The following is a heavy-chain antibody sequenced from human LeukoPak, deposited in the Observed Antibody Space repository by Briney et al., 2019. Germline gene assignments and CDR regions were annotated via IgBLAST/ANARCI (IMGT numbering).Heavy chain of an antibody. V-gene: IGHV4-4*09. D-gene: IGHD2-2*01. J-gene: IGHJ5*02. CDR1: GGSISNHY. Sequence: SETLSLTCTVSGGSISNHYCSWLRQSPGKGLEWIGYIYTSGTTNYNPSLKSRVTISADTSKNQFSLRLSSVTAADTAVYYCAIKYLGWFDPWGQGTLVTVSS. CDR3: AIKYLGWFDP. CDR2: IYTSGTT.